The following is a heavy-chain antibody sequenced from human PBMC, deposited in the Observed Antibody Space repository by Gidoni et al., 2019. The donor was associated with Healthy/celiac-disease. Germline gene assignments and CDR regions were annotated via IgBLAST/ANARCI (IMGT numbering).Heavy chain of an antibody. CDR1: GFTFSSYA. D-gene: IGHD2-15*01. Sequence: EVQLVESGGGLVQPGGSLRLSCSASGFTFSSYAMHWVRQAPGKGLEYVSAISSNGGSTYYADSVKGRFTISRDNSKNTLYLQMSSLRAEDTAVYYCVKEGGSWEVDAFDIWGQGTMVTVSS. J-gene: IGHJ3*02. V-gene: IGHV3-64D*06. CDR3: VKEGGSWEVDAFDI. CDR2: ISSNGGST.